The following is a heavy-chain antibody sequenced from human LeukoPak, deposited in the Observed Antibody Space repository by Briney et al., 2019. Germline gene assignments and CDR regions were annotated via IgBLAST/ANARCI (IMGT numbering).Heavy chain of an antibody. D-gene: IGHD3-22*01. CDR2: ISYDGSNK. CDR3: ARDMGMIVVVTYYFDY. V-gene: IGHV3-30-3*01. J-gene: IGHJ4*02. Sequence: QSGGSLRLSCAASGFTFSSYAMHWVRQAPGKGLEWVAVISYDGSNKYYADSVKGRFTISRDNSKNTLYLQMNSLRAEDTAVYYCARDMGMIVVVTYYFDYWGQGTLVTVSS. CDR1: GFTFSSYA.